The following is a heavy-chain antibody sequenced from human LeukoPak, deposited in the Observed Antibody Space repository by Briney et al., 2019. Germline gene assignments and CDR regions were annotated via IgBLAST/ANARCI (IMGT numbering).Heavy chain of an antibody. Sequence: PSETLLLTCTVPGDSINTYYWNWIRQPAGKGLEWIGRIYTNGSTNYNPSLKSRVSISIDKSKNQFSLRLSSVTAADTAVYYCARGNSSSSCDYWGQGTLVTVSS. CDR2: IYTNGST. CDR3: ARGNSSSSCDY. J-gene: IGHJ4*02. CDR1: GDSINTYY. D-gene: IGHD6-6*01. V-gene: IGHV4-4*07.